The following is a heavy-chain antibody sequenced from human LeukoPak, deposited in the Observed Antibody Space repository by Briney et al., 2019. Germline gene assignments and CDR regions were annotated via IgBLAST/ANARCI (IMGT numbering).Heavy chain of an antibody. Sequence: GGSLRLSCAASGFTFSSYAMSWVRQAPGKGLEWVSAISGSGGSTYYADSVKGRFTISRDNSKNTLYLQMNSLRAEDTAVYYCAKVRGSGSYYNRYYFGYWGQGTLVTVSS. D-gene: IGHD3-10*01. CDR2: ISGSGGST. CDR1: GFTFSSYA. V-gene: IGHV3-23*01. CDR3: AKVRGSGSYYNRYYFGY. J-gene: IGHJ4*02.